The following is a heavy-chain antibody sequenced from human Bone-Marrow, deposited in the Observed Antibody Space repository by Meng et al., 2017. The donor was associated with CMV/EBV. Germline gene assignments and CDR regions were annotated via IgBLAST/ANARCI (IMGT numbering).Heavy chain of an antibody. CDR3: ANLRFLDAFDI. J-gene: IGHJ3*02. V-gene: IGHV3-23*03. Sequence: GESLKISCAASGFTFSSYAMSWVRQAPGKGLEWVSVIYSDGSSTYYADSVKGRFTISRDNSKSTLYLQMNSLRAEDTAVYYCANLRFLDAFDIWGQGTVVTVSS. CDR2: IYSDGSST. D-gene: IGHD3-3*01. CDR1: GFTFSSYA.